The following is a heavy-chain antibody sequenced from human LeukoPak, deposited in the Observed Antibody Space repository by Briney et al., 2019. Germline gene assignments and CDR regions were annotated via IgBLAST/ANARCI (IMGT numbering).Heavy chain of an antibody. D-gene: IGHD6-13*01. CDR2: IIPIFGIA. CDR3: VRGDHGSSLFY. Sequence: SVKVSCKATGDTFSSYAISWVRQAPGQGLEWMGRIIPIFGIANYAQKFQGRVTITTDESTSTAYMELSSLRSEDTAVYYCVRGDHGSSLFYWGLGTLVTVSS. CDR1: GDTFSSYA. J-gene: IGHJ4*02. V-gene: IGHV1-69*05.